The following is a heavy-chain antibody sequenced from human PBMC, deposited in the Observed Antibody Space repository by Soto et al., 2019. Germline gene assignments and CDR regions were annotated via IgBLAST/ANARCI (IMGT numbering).Heavy chain of an antibody. CDR3: ARDSITTNNWFDP. D-gene: IGHD3-22*01. Sequence: QVQLVESGGGVVQPGGSLRLSCAASGFTFRSYGMHWVRQAPGKGLEWVAVIWYDGNNEYYGDSVKGRFTISRGNSRDTLYLQMNSLRAEDTAVYYCARDSITTNNWFDPWGQGTLVTVSS. CDR1: GFTFRSYG. CDR2: IWYDGNNE. V-gene: IGHV3-33*01. J-gene: IGHJ5*02.